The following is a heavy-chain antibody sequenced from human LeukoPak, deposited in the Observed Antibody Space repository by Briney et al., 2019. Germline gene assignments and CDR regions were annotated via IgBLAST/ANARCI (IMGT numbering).Heavy chain of an antibody. D-gene: IGHD6-13*01. J-gene: IGHJ4*02. Sequence: GGTLRLSCAASGFTFSSYAMSWVRQAPGKGLEWVSAISGSGGSTYYADSVKGRTTISRDNSKNTFYLQMNSLKAEDTAVYYCAKGYGSQWYTRFDYWGQGALVTVSS. CDR2: ISGSGGST. V-gene: IGHV3-23*01. CDR1: GFTFSSYA. CDR3: AKGYGSQWYTRFDY.